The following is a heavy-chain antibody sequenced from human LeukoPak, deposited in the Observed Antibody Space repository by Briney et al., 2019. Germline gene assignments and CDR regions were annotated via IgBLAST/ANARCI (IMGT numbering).Heavy chain of an antibody. Sequence: PGGSLRLFCAACGFTFSSYGMHWVRQAPGEGLEGVAVISYGGNNKYYADSVKGRFTISRDNSKNTLYLQMIRLRAEDTAVYYCAKDEDIVVVPAATYYYYYGMDVWGKGTTVTVSS. CDR1: GFTFSSYG. J-gene: IGHJ6*04. D-gene: IGHD2-2*01. CDR2: ISYGGNNK. CDR3: AKDEDIVVVPAATYYYYYGMDV. V-gene: IGHV3-30*18.